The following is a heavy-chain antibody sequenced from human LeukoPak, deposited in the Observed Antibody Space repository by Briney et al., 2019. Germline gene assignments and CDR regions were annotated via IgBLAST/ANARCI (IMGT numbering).Heavy chain of an antibody. J-gene: IGHJ4*02. Sequence: PSETLSLTCTVSGDSISSSFYSWGWIRQPPGKGLEWIGSIYYSGSTYYNPSLKSRVSISVDTSKNQFSLKMTSVTAADTALYHCARHGYYYHTSGYFGFWGQGTLVTVSS. CDR1: GDSISSSFYS. D-gene: IGHD3-22*01. V-gene: IGHV4-39*01. CDR2: IYYSGST. CDR3: ARHGYYYHTSGYFGF.